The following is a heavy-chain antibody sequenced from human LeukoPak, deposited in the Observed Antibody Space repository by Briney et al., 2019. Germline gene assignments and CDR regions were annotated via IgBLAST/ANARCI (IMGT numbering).Heavy chain of an antibody. D-gene: IGHD3-22*01. CDR1: GGSISSSNW. CDR3: ARVPYYYDSSGYYKGFDY. V-gene: IGHV4-4*02. CDR2: IYHSGST. J-gene: IGHJ4*02. Sequence: SETLSLTCAVSGGSISSSNWWSWVRQPPGKGLEWIGEIYHSGSTNYNPSLKSRVTISVDKSKNQFSLKLSSVTAADTAVYYCARVPYYYDSSGYYKGFDYWGQGTLVTVSS.